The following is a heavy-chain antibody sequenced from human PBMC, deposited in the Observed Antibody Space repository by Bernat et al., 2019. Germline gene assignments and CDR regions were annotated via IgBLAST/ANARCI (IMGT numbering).Heavy chain of an antibody. CDR3: AKDLERWLRTFNFFDP. CDR1: GFTFSSYG. Sequence: QVQLVESGGGVVQPGRSLRLSCAASGFTFSSYGMHWVRQAPGKGLEWLAVISYGGSNKYYADSVKGRFTISRDNSKNTLYLQMNSLRAEDTAVYYCAKDLERWLRTFNFFDPWGQGTLVTVSS. D-gene: IGHD5-12*01. V-gene: IGHV3-30*18. J-gene: IGHJ5*02. CDR2: ISYGGSNK.